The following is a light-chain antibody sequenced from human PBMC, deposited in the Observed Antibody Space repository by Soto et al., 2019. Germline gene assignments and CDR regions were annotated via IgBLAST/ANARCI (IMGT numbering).Light chain of an antibody. CDR2: STN. V-gene: IGLV8-61*01. CDR1: SGSVSTSYY. J-gene: IGLJ3*02. CDR3: ALYMGSGIWV. Sequence: QTVVTQEPSFSVSPGRTVTLTCGLSSGSVSTSYYPSWYQQTPGQAPRTLIYSTNTRSSGVPDRFSGSILGNKAALTITGAQADDEADYCCALYMGSGIWVFGGGTQLTVL.